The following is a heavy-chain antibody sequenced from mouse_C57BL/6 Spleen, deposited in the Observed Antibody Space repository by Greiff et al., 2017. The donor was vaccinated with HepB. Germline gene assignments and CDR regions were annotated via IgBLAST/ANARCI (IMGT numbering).Heavy chain of an antibody. D-gene: IGHD2-5*01. CDR1: GYTFTDYN. CDR3: AREGVYYSKGGFAY. V-gene: IGHV1-22*01. J-gene: IGHJ3*01. Sequence: EVQLQQSGPELVKPGASVKMSCKASGYTFTDYNMHWVKQSHGKSLEWIGYINPNNGGTSYNQKFKGKATLTVNKSSSTAYMELRSLTSEDSAVYYCAREGVYYSKGGFAYWGQGTLVTVAA. CDR2: INPNNGGT.